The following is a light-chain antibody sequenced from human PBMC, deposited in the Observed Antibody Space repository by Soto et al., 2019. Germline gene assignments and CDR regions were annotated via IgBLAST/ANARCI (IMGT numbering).Light chain of an antibody. CDR2: SNT. J-gene: IGLJ2*01. V-gene: IGLV1-44*01. CDR1: SSNIGSNT. Sequence: QSVLTQPPSASGTPGHRVTISCSGSSSNIGSNTVNWYQQLPGTAPKLLIHSNTQWPSGVPDRFSGSRSGTSGSLAISGLQSEDEADYYCAAWDDSLNGPVFGGGTKLTVL. CDR3: AAWDDSLNGPV.